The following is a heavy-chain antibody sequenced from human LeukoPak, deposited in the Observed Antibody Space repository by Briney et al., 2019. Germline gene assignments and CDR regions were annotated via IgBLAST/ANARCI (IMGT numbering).Heavy chain of an antibody. CDR2: ISSSGSTI. CDR3: ATKGGGDLRYYFDY. J-gene: IGHJ4*02. CDR1: GFTFSSYE. D-gene: IGHD2-21*02. V-gene: IGHV3-48*03. Sequence: GGSLRLSCAASGFTFSSYEMNWVRQAPGKGLEWVSYISSSGSTIYYADSVKGRFTISRDNAKNSLYLQMNSLRAEDTAVYYCATKGGGDLRYYFDYWGQGTLVTVSS.